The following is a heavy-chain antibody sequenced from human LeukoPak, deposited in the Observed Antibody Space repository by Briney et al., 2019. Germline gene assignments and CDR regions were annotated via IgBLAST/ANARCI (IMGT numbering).Heavy chain of an antibody. CDR2: INPSGDRT. D-gene: IGHD2-8*01. CDR1: GYTFPSHY. J-gene: IGHJ4*02. V-gene: IGHV1-46*01. Sequence: ASVKGSCKTSGYTFPSHYMHWVRQAPGQGLEWMGAINPSGDRTNYAQNFQGRVTMTRDTSTSTLYMELSGLRSEDTAVYYCAREKVMAGKTFDFWGQGTLVTVSS. CDR3: AREKVMAGKTFDF.